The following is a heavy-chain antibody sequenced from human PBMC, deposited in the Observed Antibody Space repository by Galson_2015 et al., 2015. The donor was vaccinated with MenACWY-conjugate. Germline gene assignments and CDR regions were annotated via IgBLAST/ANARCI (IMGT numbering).Heavy chain of an antibody. CDR3: ARGVGYSGGWTGADS. D-gene: IGHD6-19*01. J-gene: IGHJ5*01. CDR1: GGSFSGYY. V-gene: IGHV4-34*01. CDR2: ITHSGNT. Sequence: SETLSLTCAVSGGSFSGYYWSWIRQSPGRGLEWIGEITHSGNTDYNPSLRRRVTISADTSKNHFSLELGSVIAADTAIYYCARGVGYSGGWTGADSWGQGTLVTVSS.